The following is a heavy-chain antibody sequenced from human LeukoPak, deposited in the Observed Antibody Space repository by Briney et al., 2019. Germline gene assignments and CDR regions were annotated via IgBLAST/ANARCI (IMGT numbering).Heavy chain of an antibody. D-gene: IGHD3-10*01. J-gene: IGHJ4*02. CDR1: GFTVSSNY. Sequence: GGSLRLSCSASGFTVSSNYMSWVRQAPGKGLEWVSVIYAGGATAYADSVKGRFNISRDNSKNTLYLQMNSLRAEDTALYYCAREGGDSMIQGVIADWGQGTLVTVSS. CDR3: AREGGDSMIQGVIAD. V-gene: IGHV3-53*01. CDR2: IYAGGAT.